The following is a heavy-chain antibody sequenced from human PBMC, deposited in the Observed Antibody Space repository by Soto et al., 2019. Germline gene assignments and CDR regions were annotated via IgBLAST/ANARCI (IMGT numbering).Heavy chain of an antibody. CDR3: ARDPSKYCSGGSCFYGMDV. CDR1: GFTFSSYG. V-gene: IGHV3-30*03. CDR2: ISYDGSNK. D-gene: IGHD2-15*01. J-gene: IGHJ6*02. Sequence: GGSLRLSCAASGFTFSSYGMHWVRQAPGKGLEWVAVISYDGSNKYYADSVKGRFTVSRDKSKNTLYLQVNSLRAEDTAIYYCARDPSKYCSGGSCFYGMDVWGQGTTVTFSS.